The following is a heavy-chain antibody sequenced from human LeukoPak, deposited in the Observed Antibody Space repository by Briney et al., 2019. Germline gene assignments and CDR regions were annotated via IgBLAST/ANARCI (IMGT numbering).Heavy chain of an antibody. D-gene: IGHD6-19*01. CDR1: GFTFSNYW. J-gene: IGHJ4*02. Sequence: PGGSLRLSCAASGFTFSNYWMSWVRQAPGKGLEWVANIKQDGSEKYYVDSVKGRFTISRDNAKNSLYLQMNSLRAEDTAVYYCARSAGYSSGWSQDFDYWGQGTLVTVSS. V-gene: IGHV3-7*01. CDR3: ARSAGYSSGWSQDFDY. CDR2: IKQDGSEK.